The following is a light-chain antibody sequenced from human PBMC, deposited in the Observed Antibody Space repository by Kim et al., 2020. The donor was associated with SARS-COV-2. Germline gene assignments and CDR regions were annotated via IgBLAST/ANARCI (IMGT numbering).Light chain of an antibody. Sequence: ASVGDTVTITCRASQGIASWLAWYQQKPGKAPKLLIYAASALQSGVPSRFSGSGSGREFTLTIRSLQPEDVATYFCQQSNNFPITFGQGTRLEIK. CDR3: QQSNNFPIT. CDR1: QGIASW. J-gene: IGKJ5*01. V-gene: IGKV1-12*01. CDR2: AAS.